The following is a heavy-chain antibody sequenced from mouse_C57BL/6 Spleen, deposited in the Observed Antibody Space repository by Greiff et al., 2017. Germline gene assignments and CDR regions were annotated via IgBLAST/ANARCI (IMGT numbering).Heavy chain of an antibody. CDR1: GYTFTSYW. V-gene: IGHV1-61*01. CDR3: ARSDGAY. CDR2: LYPSDSET. J-gene: IGHJ3*01. Sequence: QVQLQQPGAELVRPGSSVKLSCKASGYTFTSYWMEWVKQRPGQGLEWIGNLYPSDSETHYNQKFKDKATLTVDKSSSTAYMQLSGLTSEDSAVYYCARSDGAYWGQGTLVTVSA.